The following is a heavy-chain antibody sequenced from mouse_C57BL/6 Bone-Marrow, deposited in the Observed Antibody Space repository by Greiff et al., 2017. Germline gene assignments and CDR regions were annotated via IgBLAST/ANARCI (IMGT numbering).Heavy chain of an antibody. CDR2: INPNNGGT. J-gene: IGHJ4*01. V-gene: IGHV1-26*01. CDR3: AKGETTVVAQYYDAMDY. Sequence: VQLQQSGPELVKPGASVKISCKASGYTFTDYYMNWVKQSHGKSLEWIGDINPNNGGTSYNQKFKGKATLTVDKSSSTAYMELRSLTSEDSAVYYCAKGETTVVAQYYDAMDYWGQGTSVTVSS. CDR1: GYTFTDYY. D-gene: IGHD1-1*01.